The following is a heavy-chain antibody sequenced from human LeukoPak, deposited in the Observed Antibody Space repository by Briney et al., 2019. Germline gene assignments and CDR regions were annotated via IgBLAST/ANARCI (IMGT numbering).Heavy chain of an antibody. J-gene: IGHJ5*02. Sequence: GGTLRLSCAASGFTFGSYGMSWVRQAPGKGLEWVSAISGSGGSIYYADSVKGRFTISRDNSKNTLYLQMNSLRAEDTAVYYCAKSAVRGPAVVRFMFDPWGQGTLVTVSS. CDR1: GFTFGSYG. CDR2: ISGSGGSI. CDR3: AKSAVRGPAVVRFMFDP. V-gene: IGHV3-23*01. D-gene: IGHD2-15*01.